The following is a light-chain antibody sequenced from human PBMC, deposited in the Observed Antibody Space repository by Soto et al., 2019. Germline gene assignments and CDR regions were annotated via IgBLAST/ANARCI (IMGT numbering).Light chain of an antibody. CDR2: KVS. CDR3: MHGTHWPPT. J-gene: IGKJ1*01. V-gene: IGKV2-30*01. CDR1: HRLVYSDGNTY. Sequence: DVVMPQSPLSLPVTLGQPASISCRSSHRLVYSDGNTYLKWLQQMTGQSPRRLLYKVSNRDSGVPDRFTGRGSGTDFPLKISRVEAEDVGVYYCMHGTHWPPTFGPGTKVAIK.